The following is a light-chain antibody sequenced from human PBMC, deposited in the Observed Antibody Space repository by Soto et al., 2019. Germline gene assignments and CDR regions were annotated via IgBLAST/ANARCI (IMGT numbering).Light chain of an antibody. CDR1: QSVGSN. V-gene: IGKV3-15*01. Sequence: EMVMTQSPVTLSLSPGERATLSCRASQSVGSNLTWYQQKPGQAPRLLIYGASNRSTGVPARFSGSGSGTEFSLTISSLQSEDFAVYYCQQYSIWRTFGQGTKVEIK. J-gene: IGKJ1*01. CDR3: QQYSIWRT. CDR2: GAS.